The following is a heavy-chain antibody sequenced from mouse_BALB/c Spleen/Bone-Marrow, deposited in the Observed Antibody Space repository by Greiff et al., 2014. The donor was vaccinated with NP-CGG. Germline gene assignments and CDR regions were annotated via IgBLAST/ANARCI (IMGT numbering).Heavy chain of an antibody. CDR2: IDPANGNA. J-gene: IGHJ2*01. V-gene: IGHV14-3*02. Sequence: EVKLVESGAELVKPGASVKLSCTASGFKIKDTYMHWVKQRPEQGLEWIGRIDPANGNAKYDPKFQGKATITADTSSNTAYLQLSSLTSEDTAVYYCARYRLGTYFDFWGQGTTLTVSS. CDR1: GFKIKDTY. D-gene: IGHD2-14*01. CDR3: ARYRLGTYFDF.